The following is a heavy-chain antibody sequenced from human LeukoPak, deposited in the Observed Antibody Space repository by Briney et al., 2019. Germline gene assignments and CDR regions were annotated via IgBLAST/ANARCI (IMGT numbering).Heavy chain of an antibody. J-gene: IGHJ4*02. Sequence: GGSLRLSCAASGLTFSSYWMSWVRQAPGKGLEWVANIKQDGSEKYYVDSVKGRFTISRDNAKNSLYLQMNSLRAEDTAVYYCAREKKITMVRGVIPNYDYWGQGTLVTVSS. CDR3: AREKKITMVRGVIPNYDY. D-gene: IGHD3-10*01. CDR1: GLTFSSYW. V-gene: IGHV3-7*01. CDR2: IKQDGSEK.